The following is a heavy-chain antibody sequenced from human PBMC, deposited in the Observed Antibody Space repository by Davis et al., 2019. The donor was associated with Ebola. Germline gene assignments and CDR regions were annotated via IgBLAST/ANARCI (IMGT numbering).Heavy chain of an antibody. CDR2: IYPGDSDT. CDR1: GYSFSNYW. D-gene: IGHD3-10*01. CDR3: ARSRRGSGSYYSVNYYYYGMDV. J-gene: IGHJ6*02. V-gene: IGHV5-51*01. Sequence: GESLKISCKGSGYSFSNYWVGWVRQMPGKGLEWMGIIYPGDSDTRYSPSFQGQVSISADKSISTAYLQWSSLKASDTAMYYCARSRRGSGSYYSVNYYYYGMDVWGQGTTVTVSS.